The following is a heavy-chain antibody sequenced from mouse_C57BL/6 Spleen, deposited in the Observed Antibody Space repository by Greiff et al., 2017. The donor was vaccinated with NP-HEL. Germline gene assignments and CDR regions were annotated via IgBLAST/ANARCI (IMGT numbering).Heavy chain of an antibody. D-gene: IGHD1-1*01. CDR1: GFTFSDYG. V-gene: IGHV5-17*01. CDR3: ARTDYGSSYPTYYFDY. Sequence: EVKLVESGGGLVKPGGSLKLSCAASGFTFSDYGMHWVRQAPEKGLEWVAYISSGSSTIYYADTVKGRFTISRDNAKNTLFLQMTSLRSEDTAMYYCARTDYGSSYPTYYFDYWGQGTTLTVSS. CDR2: ISSGSSTI. J-gene: IGHJ2*01.